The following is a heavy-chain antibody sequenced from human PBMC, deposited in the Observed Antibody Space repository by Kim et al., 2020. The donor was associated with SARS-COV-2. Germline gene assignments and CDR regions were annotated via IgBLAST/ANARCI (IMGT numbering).Heavy chain of an antibody. CDR3: ASFGDIVVVTEVETHDAFDI. J-gene: IGHJ3*02. V-gene: IGHV1-46*01. CDR2: INPSGGST. CDR1: GYTFTSYY. D-gene: IGHD2-21*02. Sequence: ASVKVSCKASGYTFTSYYMHWVRQAPGQGLEWMGIINPSGGSTSYAQKFQGRVTMTRDTSTSTVYMELSSLRSEDTAVYYCASFGDIVVVTEVETHDAFDIWGQGTMVTVSS.